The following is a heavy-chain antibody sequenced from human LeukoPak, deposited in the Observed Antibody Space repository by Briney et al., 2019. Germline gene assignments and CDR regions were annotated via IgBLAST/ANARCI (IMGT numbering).Heavy chain of an antibody. V-gene: IGHV3-48*04. CDR1: GFTFSSYS. CDR3: ARVPEGYSYGYNIDY. D-gene: IGHD5-18*01. J-gene: IGHJ4*02. CDR2: ISSSSSTI. Sequence: PGGSLRLSCAASGFTFSSYSMNWVRQAPGKGLEWVSYISSSSSTIYYADSVKGRFTISRDNAKNSLYLQMNSLRAEDTAVYYCARVPEGYSYGYNIDYWGQGTLVTVSS.